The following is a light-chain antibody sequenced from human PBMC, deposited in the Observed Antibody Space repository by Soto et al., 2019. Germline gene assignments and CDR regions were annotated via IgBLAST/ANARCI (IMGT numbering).Light chain of an antibody. CDR2: AAS. J-gene: IGKJ4*01. V-gene: IGKV1-39*01. CDR3: QQSYTTPS. Sequence: DIQMTQSPSSLSASVGDRVTITCRASHSISNSINWYQQKPGRAPKVLIYAASNLQSGVPSRFSGSGSGTDFTLTISSLQPEDFATYYCQQSYTTPSCGGGTKVEIK. CDR1: HSISNS.